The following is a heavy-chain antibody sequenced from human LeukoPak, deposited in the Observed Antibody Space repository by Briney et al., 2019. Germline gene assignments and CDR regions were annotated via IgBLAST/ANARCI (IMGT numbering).Heavy chain of an antibody. CDR3: AKDAHGGKYFDY. CDR1: GFTFSSYA. Sequence: GGSLRLSCPASGFTFSSYAMSWVRQPPGKGLEWVSAISGSGGSTYYADSVKGRFTISRDNSKNTLYLQMNSLRAEDTAVYYCAKDAHGGKYFDYWGQGTLVTVSS. J-gene: IGHJ4*02. D-gene: IGHD6-25*01. V-gene: IGHV3-23*01. CDR2: ISGSGGST.